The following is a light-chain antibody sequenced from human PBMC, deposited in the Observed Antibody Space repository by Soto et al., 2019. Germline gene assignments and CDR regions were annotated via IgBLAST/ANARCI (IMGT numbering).Light chain of an antibody. Sequence: DIQMTQSPSTLSASVGDRVTITCRASQSINNWLAWYQQKPGKAPKLLIYEASSLLSGVPSRFSGSASGTEFTLTISSLQPDDFADYYCQQYHSDSSTFRQGTKLDI. CDR1: QSINNW. V-gene: IGKV1-5*03. J-gene: IGKJ2*01. CDR2: EAS. CDR3: QQYHSDSST.